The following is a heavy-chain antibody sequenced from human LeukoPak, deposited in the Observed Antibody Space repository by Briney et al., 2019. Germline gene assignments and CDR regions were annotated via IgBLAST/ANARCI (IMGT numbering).Heavy chain of an antibody. J-gene: IGHJ2*01. CDR3: ARSLTTVYWYFDL. V-gene: IGHV4-34*01. CDR1: GGSFSGYY. Sequence: SETLSLTCAVYGGSFSGYYWSWIRQPPGKGLEWIGEINYSGSTNYNPSLKSRVTISVDTSKNQFSLKLSSVTAADTAVYYCARSLTTVYWYFDLWGRGTLVTVSS. CDR2: INYSGST. D-gene: IGHD4-17*01.